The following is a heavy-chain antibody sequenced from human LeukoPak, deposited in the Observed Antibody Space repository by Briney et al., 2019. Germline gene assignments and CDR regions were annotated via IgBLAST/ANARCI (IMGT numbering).Heavy chain of an antibody. D-gene: IGHD2-8*01. CDR3: ARASKRDCPNGVCRDRYFQH. Sequence: SETLSLTCAVYGGSFSIYYWNWIRQPPAKGLEWIGEINDSGSTNYNASLKSRVTISVDTSKNQFSLKLSSVTAADTAVYYCARASKRDCPNGVCRDRYFQHWGQGTLVTVSS. CDR1: GGSFSIYY. J-gene: IGHJ1*01. V-gene: IGHV4-34*01. CDR2: INDSGST.